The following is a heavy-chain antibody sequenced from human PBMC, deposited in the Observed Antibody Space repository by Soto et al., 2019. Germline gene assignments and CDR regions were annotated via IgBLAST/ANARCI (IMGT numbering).Heavy chain of an antibody. CDR2: IYPGDSDT. CDR1: GYIFTSYW. Sequence: GAYPNTSLTGSGYIFTSYWLGWVRQMPWKGLEWMGIIYPGDSDTRYSPSFQGQVTISADKSISTAYLHWSSLKASDTAMHYCARRGRDSSGRDAFDIWGQGTMLTVS. D-gene: IGHD3-22*01. CDR3: ARRGRDSSGRDAFDI. V-gene: IGHV5-51*01. J-gene: IGHJ3*02.